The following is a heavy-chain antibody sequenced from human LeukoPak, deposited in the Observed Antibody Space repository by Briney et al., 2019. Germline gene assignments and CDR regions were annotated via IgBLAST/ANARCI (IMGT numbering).Heavy chain of an antibody. CDR1: GGSISSSSYY. CDR2: IYYSGST. Sequence: PSETLSLTCTVSGGSISSSSYYWGWIRQPPGKGLEWIGSIYYSGSTYYNPSLKSRVTISVDTSKNQFSLKLSSVTAADTAVYYCARDVYYYDSSGYYPSWDYYYYMDVWGKGTTVTISS. V-gene: IGHV4-39*07. CDR3: ARDVYYYDSSGYYPSWDYYYYMDV. J-gene: IGHJ6*03. D-gene: IGHD3-22*01.